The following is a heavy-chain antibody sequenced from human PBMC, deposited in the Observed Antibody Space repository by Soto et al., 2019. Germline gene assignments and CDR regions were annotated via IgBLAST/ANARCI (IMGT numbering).Heavy chain of an antibody. V-gene: IGHV4-34*01. CDR2: INHSGST. D-gene: IGHD3-9*01. CDR1: GGSFSGYY. CDR3: ARGPSALRYFDWLPRA. J-gene: IGHJ5*02. Sequence: QVQLQQWGAGLLKPSETLSRTCAVYGGSFSGYYWSWIRQPPGKGLEWIGEINHSGSTNYNPSLKLRVTISGDTSTNQFALKLSSVTAAVTAVYYCARGPSALRYFDWLPRAWGQGTLVTVSS.